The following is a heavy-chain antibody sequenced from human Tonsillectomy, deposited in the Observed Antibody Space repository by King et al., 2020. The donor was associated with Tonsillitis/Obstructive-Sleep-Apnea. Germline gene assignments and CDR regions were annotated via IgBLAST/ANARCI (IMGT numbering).Heavy chain of an antibody. Sequence: VQLVESGGGVVQPGGSLRLSCAASGFTFDDYAMHWVRQAPGKGLEWVSLISGDGGSTYYADSVKGRFTISRDNSKNSLYLQMNSLRTEDTALYYCAKELDPSYDFWSDYPNWFYPCGHGTPVTVSS. CDR3: AKELDPSYDFWSDYPNWFYP. D-gene: IGHD3-3*01. CDR2: ISGDGGST. V-gene: IGHV3-43*02. J-gene: IGHJ5*02. CDR1: GFTFDDYA.